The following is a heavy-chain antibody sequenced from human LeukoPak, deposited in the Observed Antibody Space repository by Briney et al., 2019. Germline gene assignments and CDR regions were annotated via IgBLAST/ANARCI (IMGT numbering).Heavy chain of an antibody. Sequence: GGSLRLSCAASGFTFSSYWMSWVRQAPGKGLEWVANIKEEGGEKYYVDSVRGRFTISRDNAKNSLYLQMNSLRAEDTAVYYCARNGRGDSGAFDIWGQGTMVTVSS. CDR1: GFTFSSYW. CDR3: ARNGRGDSGAFDI. V-gene: IGHV3-7*01. D-gene: IGHD2-21*01. CDR2: IKEEGGEK. J-gene: IGHJ3*02.